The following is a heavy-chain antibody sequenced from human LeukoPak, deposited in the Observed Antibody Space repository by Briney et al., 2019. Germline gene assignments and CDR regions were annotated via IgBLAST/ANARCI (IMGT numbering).Heavy chain of an antibody. J-gene: IGHJ4*02. CDR2: INHSGST. D-gene: IGHD3-9*01. CDR3: ARDPFNWSTTGGDY. CDR1: GGSFSGYY. V-gene: IGHV4-34*01. Sequence: SQTLSLTCAVYGGSFSGYYWSWIRQPPGKGLEWIGEINHSGSTNYNPSLKSRVTISVDTSKNQFSLKLSSVTAADTAVYYCARDPFNWSTTGGDYWGQGTLVTVSS.